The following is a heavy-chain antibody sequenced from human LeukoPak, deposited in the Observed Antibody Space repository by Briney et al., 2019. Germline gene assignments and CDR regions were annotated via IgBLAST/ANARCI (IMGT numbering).Heavy chain of an antibody. J-gene: IGHJ4*02. CDR1: GYTFSEYY. CDR3: ARGNNYGSGSLFYG. Sequence: ASVKVSCKTSGYTFSEYYIYWVRQAPGQGLEWMGWIDPSTGGTNYAQNFQGRVTMTRDTSTTTVYMELSSLKSDDTAVYHCARGNNYGSGSLFYGWGRGTLVTVSS. D-gene: IGHD3-10*01. V-gene: IGHV1-2*02. CDR2: IDPSTGGT.